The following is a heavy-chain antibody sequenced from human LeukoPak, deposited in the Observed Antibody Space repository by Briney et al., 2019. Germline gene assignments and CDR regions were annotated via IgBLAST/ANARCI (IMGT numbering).Heavy chain of an antibody. Sequence: PSQTLSLTCTVSGGSISSGGYYWSWIRQHPGKGLEWIGYIYDSGSTYYNLSLKSRVTISLDTSKNQFSLKLSSVTAADTAVYYCARQPWNMGAYYFDYWGQGTVVTVSS. D-gene: IGHD1-26*01. CDR1: GGSISSGGYY. V-gene: IGHV4-31*03. CDR2: IYDSGST. J-gene: IGHJ4*02. CDR3: ARQPWNMGAYYFDY.